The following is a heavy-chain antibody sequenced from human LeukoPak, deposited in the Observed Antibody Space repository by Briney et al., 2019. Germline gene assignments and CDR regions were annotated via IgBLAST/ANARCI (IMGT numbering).Heavy chain of an antibody. J-gene: IGHJ4*02. CDR2: ISYDGSNK. V-gene: IGHV3-30*18. CDR1: GFTFSSYG. CDR3: AKDADLDYYGSGSPFDY. D-gene: IGHD3-10*01. Sequence: GRSLRLSCAASGFTFSSYGMHWVRQAPGKGLEWVAVISYDGSNKYYADSVKGRFTISRDISKNTLYLQMNSLRAEDTAVYYCAKDADLDYYGSGSPFDYWGQGTLVTVSS.